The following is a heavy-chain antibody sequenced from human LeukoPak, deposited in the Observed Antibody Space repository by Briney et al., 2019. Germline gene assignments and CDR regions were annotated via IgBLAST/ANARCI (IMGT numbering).Heavy chain of an antibody. J-gene: IGHJ4*02. CDR1: GFTFSSYG. V-gene: IGHV4-34*01. CDR2: INHSGST. D-gene: IGHD6-6*01. CDR3: ASRGVAARSGSPFDY. Sequence: GSLRLSCAASGFTFSSYGMHWVRQPPGKGLEWIGEINHSGSTNYNPSLKSRVTISVDTSKNQFSLKLSSVTAADTAVYYCASRGVAARSGSPFDYWGQGTLVTVSS.